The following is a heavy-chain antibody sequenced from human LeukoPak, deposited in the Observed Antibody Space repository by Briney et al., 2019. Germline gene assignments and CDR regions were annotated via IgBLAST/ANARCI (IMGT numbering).Heavy chain of an antibody. Sequence: GGSLRLSCAASGFTFSSYAMHWVRPAPGKGLEWVAVISYDGSNKYYADSVKGRFTISRDNSKNTLYLQMNSLRAEDTAVYYCARGGLRLRYFDWLLFSHYMDVWGKGTTVTVSS. CDR3: ARGGLRLRYFDWLLFSHYMDV. CDR2: ISYDGSNK. J-gene: IGHJ6*03. D-gene: IGHD3-9*01. CDR1: GFTFSSYA. V-gene: IGHV3-30*04.